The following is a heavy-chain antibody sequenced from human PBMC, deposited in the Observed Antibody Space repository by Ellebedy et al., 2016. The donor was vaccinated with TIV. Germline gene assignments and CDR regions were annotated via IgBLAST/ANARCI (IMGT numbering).Heavy chain of an antibody. CDR3: AREVGSDHIVWFDP. Sequence: ASVKVSXXASGYTFTTYGISWVRQAPGQGLEWMGWIGAYNGNTNYAQNLQGRVTMTTDTSTSTAYMELRSLRSDDTAVYYCAREVGSDHIVWFDPWGQGTLVTVSS. CDR1: GYTFTTYG. V-gene: IGHV1-18*01. CDR2: IGAYNGNT. D-gene: IGHD1-26*01. J-gene: IGHJ5*02.